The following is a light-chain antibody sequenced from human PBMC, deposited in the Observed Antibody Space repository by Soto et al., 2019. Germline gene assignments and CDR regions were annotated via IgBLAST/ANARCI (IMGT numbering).Light chain of an antibody. CDR1: SSDLGGYNY. CDR2: EVS. V-gene: IGLV2-14*01. J-gene: IGLJ1*01. Sequence: QSALTQPASVSGSPGQSITISCTGTSSDLGGYNYVSWYQQHPGKAPKLMIYEVSNRPSGVSNRFSGSKSGNTASLTISGLQAEDEAYYYCSSYTSSSTLGFGTGTKLTVL. CDR3: SSYTSSSTLG.